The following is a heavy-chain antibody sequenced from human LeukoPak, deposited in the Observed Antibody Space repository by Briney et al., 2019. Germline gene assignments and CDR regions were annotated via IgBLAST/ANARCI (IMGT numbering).Heavy chain of an antibody. D-gene: IGHD3-16*01. CDR3: ARDGGAGWYFDL. J-gene: IGHJ2*01. V-gene: IGHV3-53*01. CDR1: GFTVSSKY. Sequence: GGSLRLSCAASGFTVSSKYMSWVRQAPGKGLEWVSVMQSGGSTYYADSVKGRFTISRDNSKNTLYLQMNSLRVEDTAVYYCARDGGAGWYFDLWGRGTLVTVSS. CDR2: MQSGGST.